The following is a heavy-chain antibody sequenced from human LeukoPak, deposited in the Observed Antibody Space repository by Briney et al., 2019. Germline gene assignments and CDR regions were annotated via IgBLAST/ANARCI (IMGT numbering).Heavy chain of an antibody. CDR2: IYYSGST. Sequence: SETPSLTCTVSGGSISSYYWSWIRQPPGKGLEWIGYIYYSGSTNYNPSLTSRVTISVDTSKNQFSLKLSSVTAADTAVYYCAREQGIYYYDSSGFDYWGQGTLVTVSS. D-gene: IGHD3-22*01. V-gene: IGHV4-59*01. CDR3: AREQGIYYYDSSGFDY. CDR1: GGSISSYY. J-gene: IGHJ4*02.